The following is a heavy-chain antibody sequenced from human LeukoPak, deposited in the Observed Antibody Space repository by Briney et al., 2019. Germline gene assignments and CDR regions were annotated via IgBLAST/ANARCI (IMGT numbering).Heavy chain of an antibody. CDR3: ARVSGSSWYPSPLFNY. Sequence: VKVSCKASGYTFTSYGISWVRQAPGQGLEWMGWISAYNGNTNYAQKLQGRVTMTTDTSTSTAYMELRSLRSDDTAVYYCARVSGSSWYPSPLFNYWGQGTLVTVSS. CDR2: ISAYNGNT. V-gene: IGHV1-18*01. CDR1: GYTFTSYG. J-gene: IGHJ4*02. D-gene: IGHD6-13*01.